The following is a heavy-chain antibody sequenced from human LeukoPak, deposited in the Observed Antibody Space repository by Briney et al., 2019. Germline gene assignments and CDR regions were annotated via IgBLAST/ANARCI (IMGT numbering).Heavy chain of an antibody. Sequence: GASVKVSCKGSGGTFSSYAISWVRQAPGQGLEWMGRIIPSLGIANHAQKFQGRVTITADKSTSAAYMELSSLRSEDAAVYYCATPAVTTMYYFDYWGQGTLVTVSS. CDR1: GGTFSSYA. J-gene: IGHJ4*02. CDR3: ATPAVTTMYYFDY. V-gene: IGHV1-69*04. CDR2: IIPSLGIA. D-gene: IGHD4-11*01.